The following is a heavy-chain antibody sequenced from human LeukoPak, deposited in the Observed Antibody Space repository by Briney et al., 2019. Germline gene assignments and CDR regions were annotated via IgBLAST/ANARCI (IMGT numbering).Heavy chain of an antibody. J-gene: IGHJ4*02. D-gene: IGHD3-3*01. CDR3: ATGTPSTYDFWSVADY. CDR1: GYTLTELS. V-gene: IGHV1-24*01. CDR2: SDPEDGET. Sequence: ASVKVSCKVSGYTLTELSMHWVRQAPGTGIERMGGSDPEDGETIYAQKFQGRVTMTEDTSKDTAYMELSSLRSEDTAVYYCATGTPSTYDFWSVADYWGQGTLVTVSS.